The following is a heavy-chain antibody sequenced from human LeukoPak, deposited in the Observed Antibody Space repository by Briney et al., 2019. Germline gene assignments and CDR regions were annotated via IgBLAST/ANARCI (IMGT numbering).Heavy chain of an antibody. V-gene: IGHV3-33*01. D-gene: IGHD1-26*01. Sequence: GGSLRLSCAASGFTFSSFGMHWVRQAPGKGLEWVAVIWYDGTNKHYADSVKGRFTISRDNSKNTLYLQMNSLRAEDTAVYYCARDGWELHGAFDIWGQGTMVTVSS. CDR1: GFTFSSFG. J-gene: IGHJ3*02. CDR2: IWYDGTNK. CDR3: ARDGWELHGAFDI.